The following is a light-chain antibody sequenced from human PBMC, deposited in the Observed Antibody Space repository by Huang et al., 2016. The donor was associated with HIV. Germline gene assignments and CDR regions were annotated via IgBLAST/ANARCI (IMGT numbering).Light chain of an antibody. Sequence: EIVMTQSPATLSVSPGGGATLSCRASQNVRSSLAWYQQNPGQAPRLLIYDTSKRAAGVPARFSGSGSGTEFTLTIGGLQSEDFAVYYCQQYDNWPPGLTFGGGTKVEI. CDR3: QQYDNWPPGLT. V-gene: IGKV3D-15*01. CDR1: QNVRSS. CDR2: DTS. J-gene: IGKJ4*01.